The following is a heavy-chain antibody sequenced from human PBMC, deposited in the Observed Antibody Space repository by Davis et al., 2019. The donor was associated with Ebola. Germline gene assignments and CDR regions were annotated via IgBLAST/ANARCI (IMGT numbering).Heavy chain of an antibody. J-gene: IGHJ4*02. CDR1: GYTFTSYY. CDR2: ISADSDAT. V-gene: IGHV1-3*01. Sequence: AASVKVSCKASGYTFTSYYMHWVRQAPGQRLEWVGWISADSDATTYSQKFQGRVTITRDTSASTAYMELSSLRSEDTAVYYCAREIPVAPLDSWGQGTLVTVSS. CDR3: AREIPVAPLDS. D-gene: IGHD6-19*01.